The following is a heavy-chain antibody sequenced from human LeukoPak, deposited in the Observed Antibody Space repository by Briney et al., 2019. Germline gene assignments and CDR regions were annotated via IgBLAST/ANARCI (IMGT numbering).Heavy chain of an antibody. CDR3: AQSLGASTWFGNWFDP. V-gene: IGHV4-39*01. CDR1: GVSISSTSYC. D-gene: IGHD3-10*01. CDR2: IYYSGRT. Sequence: SETLSLTCTVSGVSISSTSYCWGWIRQPPGKGLEWIGSIYYSGRTYYNPSLKSRLTISVDTPKNQFSLKRSSVTAADTAVYYCAQSLGASTWFGNWFDPWGKGTLVTVSS. J-gene: IGHJ5*02.